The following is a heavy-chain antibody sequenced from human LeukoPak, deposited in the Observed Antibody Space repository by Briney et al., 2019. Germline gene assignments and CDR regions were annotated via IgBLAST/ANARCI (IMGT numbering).Heavy chain of an antibody. V-gene: IGHV4-59*01. Sequence: SETLSLTCTVSGGSISNYYWGWVRQPSGKGLEWIGYIDNSGSITYNPSLKSRVTISVDMSKDQFSLKLTSVTAADTAVYYCTRRGFMDVWGKGTTVTVSS. CDR1: GGSISNYY. CDR2: IDNSGSI. CDR3: TRRGFMDV. J-gene: IGHJ6*03.